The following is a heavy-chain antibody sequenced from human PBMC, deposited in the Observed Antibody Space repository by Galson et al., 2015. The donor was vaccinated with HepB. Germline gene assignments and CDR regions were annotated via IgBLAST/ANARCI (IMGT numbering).Heavy chain of an antibody. V-gene: IGHV6-1*01. CDR1: GDSVSSNSAA. CDR3: ARDQGAFNI. CDR2: TYYRSKWYY. Sequence: CAISGDSVSSNSAAWTWIRQSPSRGLEWLGRTYYRSKWYYDYGVSVKSRITINPDTSKNQFSLKLNSVTPEDTAVYYCARDQGAFNIWGQGTTVTVSS. J-gene: IGHJ3*02.